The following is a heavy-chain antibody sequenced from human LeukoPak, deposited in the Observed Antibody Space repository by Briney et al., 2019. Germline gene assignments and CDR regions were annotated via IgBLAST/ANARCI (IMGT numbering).Heavy chain of an antibody. CDR1: GFRFNGWS. Sequence: GGSLRLSCAASGFRFNGWSMNWVRQAPGKGLEWVAYIISNSGTIYYADSVKGRFTISRDNAKNSLYLQMNSLRDEDTAVYYCARDREGYYDILTGYYGVGAFDIWGQGTMVTVSS. CDR2: IISNSGTI. J-gene: IGHJ3*02. CDR3: ARDREGYYDILTGYYGVGAFDI. V-gene: IGHV3-48*02. D-gene: IGHD3-9*01.